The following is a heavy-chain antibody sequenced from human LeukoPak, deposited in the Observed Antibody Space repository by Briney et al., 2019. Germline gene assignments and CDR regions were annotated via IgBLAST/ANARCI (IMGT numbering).Heavy chain of an antibody. CDR2: ISSSTATI. Sequence: PGGSLRLSCAASGFAFSTYSMNWVRQAPGNGLEWVSSISSSTATIHYADSVKGRFTISRDNAKNSLYLQMNSLRAEDTAVYYCVRDGSSGWHFDYWGQGALVTVSS. D-gene: IGHD6-19*01. CDR1: GFAFSTYS. J-gene: IGHJ4*02. CDR3: VRDGSSGWHFDY. V-gene: IGHV3-48*01.